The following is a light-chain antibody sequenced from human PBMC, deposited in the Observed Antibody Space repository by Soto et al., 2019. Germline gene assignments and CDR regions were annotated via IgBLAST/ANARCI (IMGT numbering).Light chain of an antibody. J-gene: IGLJ2*01. V-gene: IGLV2-8*01. CDR2: EVS. CDR1: SGDVGGYTY. Sequence: QSVLTQPPSASESPGQSVTISCTGVSGDVGGYTYVSWYQHSPGKAPKLLIYEVSKRPQGVPDRFTGSKSGNTASLTVSELQPDDEADYYCSSYGGSNNLVFGGGTKLTVL. CDR3: SSYGGSNNLV.